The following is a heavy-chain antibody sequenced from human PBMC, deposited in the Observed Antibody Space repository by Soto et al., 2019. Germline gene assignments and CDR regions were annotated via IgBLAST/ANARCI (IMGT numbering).Heavy chain of an antibody. J-gene: IGHJ4*02. V-gene: IGHV3-23*01. CDR1: EFTFGGYA. CDR3: AKAGFSSGWSPSYFDY. CDR2: MSGTGGST. Sequence: EVQLLESGGGLVQPGGSLSLSCAASEFTFGGYALTWVRQPPGKGLGWVSAMSGTGGSTYYADSVKGRFTISRDNSKNTLYLQMNSLRVEDTAVFYCAKAGFSSGWSPSYFDYWGQGTLVTVSS. D-gene: IGHD6-19*01.